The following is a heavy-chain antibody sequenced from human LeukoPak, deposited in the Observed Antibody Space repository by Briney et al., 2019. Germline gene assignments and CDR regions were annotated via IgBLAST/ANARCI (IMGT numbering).Heavy chain of an antibody. V-gene: IGHV3-48*01. CDR3: ARADGDYPVDY. Sequence: GGSLRLSCAASGFTFSSYSMNWVRQAPGKGLEWVSYISSSSSTIYYADSVKGRFTISRDNAKNSLYLQMNSLRAEDTAVYYCARADGDYPVDYWGQGTLVTVSS. D-gene: IGHD4-17*01. CDR2: ISSSSSTI. J-gene: IGHJ4*02. CDR1: GFTFSSYS.